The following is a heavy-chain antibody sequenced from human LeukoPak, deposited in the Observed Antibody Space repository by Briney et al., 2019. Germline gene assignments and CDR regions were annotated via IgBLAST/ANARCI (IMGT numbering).Heavy chain of an antibody. V-gene: IGHV3-48*02. CDR1: GFTFSTYS. Sequence: GGSLRLSCAASGFTFSTYSMNWVRRAPGKGLEWLSFISSSSRTIYYADSVKGRFTISRDNAKDSLYLQMNSLRDEDTAVYYCASRAPYYYGMDVWGQGTTVTVSS. J-gene: IGHJ6*02. CDR3: ASRAPYYYGMDV. CDR2: ISSSSRTI.